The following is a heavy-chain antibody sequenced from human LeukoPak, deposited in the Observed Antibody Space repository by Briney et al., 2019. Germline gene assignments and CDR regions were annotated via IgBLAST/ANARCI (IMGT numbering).Heavy chain of an antibody. V-gene: IGHV3-30*02. D-gene: IGHD6-13*01. Sequence: GGSLRLSCAASGFMFSSSGMHWVRQSPGKGLAWVAFIRYDGSNKYYADSVKGRFTISRDNSKNTVSLQMNSLRPEDTAVYYCAKRGYTSSWNFDSWGQGTLVTVSS. CDR1: GFMFSSSG. J-gene: IGHJ4*02. CDR3: AKRGYTSSWNFDS. CDR2: IRYDGSNK.